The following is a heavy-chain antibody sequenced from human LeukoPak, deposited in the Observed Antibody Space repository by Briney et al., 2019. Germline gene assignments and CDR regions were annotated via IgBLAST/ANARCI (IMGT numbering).Heavy chain of an antibody. D-gene: IGHD1-26*01. Sequence: RGESLKISCKGSGYSFTSYWIGWVRQIPGKGLEWMGIIYPGDSDTRHSPSFQGQVTISADKSISTAYLQWSSLKASDTAMYYCARFKGSYYFSFDYWGQGTLVTVSS. CDR3: ARFKGSYYFSFDY. CDR1: GYSFTSYW. J-gene: IGHJ4*02. CDR2: IYPGDSDT. V-gene: IGHV5-51*01.